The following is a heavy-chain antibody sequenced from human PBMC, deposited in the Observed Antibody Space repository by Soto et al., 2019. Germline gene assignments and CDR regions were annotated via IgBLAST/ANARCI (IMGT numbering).Heavy chain of an antibody. CDR3: ARESNYVWGSYRYLDGFDP. V-gene: IGHV4-30-4*01. CDR2: SYSSGST. Sequence: QVQLQESGPGLVKPSQTLSLTCTVSGGSISSGDYYWRWIRQPPGKGLEWIGSSYSSGSTYYNPSLKSRVTISGDTSKNQFSLKLSSVTAADTALYYCARESNYVWGSYRYLDGFDPWGQGTLVTVSS. CDR1: GGSISSGDYY. D-gene: IGHD3-16*02. J-gene: IGHJ5*02.